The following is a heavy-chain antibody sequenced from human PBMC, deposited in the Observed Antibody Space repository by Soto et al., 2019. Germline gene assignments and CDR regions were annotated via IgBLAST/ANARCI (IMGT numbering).Heavy chain of an antibody. CDR3: ARASSDTYYDFWSGSSLDY. Sequence: HPGGSLRLSCAASGFTFSSYGMHWVRQAPGKGLEWVAVIWYDGSNEYYADSVKGRFTISRDNSKNTLYLQMNSLRAEDTAVYYCARASSDTYYDFWSGSSLDYWGQGTLVTVSS. CDR2: IWYDGSNE. V-gene: IGHV3-33*01. D-gene: IGHD3-3*01. CDR1: GFTFSSYG. J-gene: IGHJ4*02.